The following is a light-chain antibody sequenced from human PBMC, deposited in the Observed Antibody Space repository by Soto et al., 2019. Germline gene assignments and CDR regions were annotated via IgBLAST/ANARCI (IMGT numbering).Light chain of an antibody. CDR3: QSYDSSLTTFV. J-gene: IGLJ1*01. V-gene: IGLV1-40*01. CDR2: GDN. CDR1: SSNIGSNN. Sequence: QSVLAQPPSVSGTPGQRVTISCSGASSNIGSNNVYWYQQLPGAAPKRLIYGDNNRPSGVPDRFSGSKSGTSASLAITGLQPEDEADYYCQSYDSSLTTFVFGTGTKVTVL.